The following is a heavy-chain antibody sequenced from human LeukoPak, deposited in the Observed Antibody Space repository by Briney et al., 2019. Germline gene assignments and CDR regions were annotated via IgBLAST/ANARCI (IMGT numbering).Heavy chain of an antibody. CDR2: ISSSSSYI. V-gene: IGHV3-21*04. CDR1: GFTFSSYS. CDR3: AKEGYYDILTGTNWFDP. D-gene: IGHD3-9*01. Sequence: PGGSLRLSCAASGFTFSSYSMNWVRQAPGKGLEWVSSISSSSSYIYYADSVKGRFTISRDNSKNTLYLQMNSLRAEDTAVYYCAKEGYYDILTGTNWFDPWGQGTLVTVSS. J-gene: IGHJ5*02.